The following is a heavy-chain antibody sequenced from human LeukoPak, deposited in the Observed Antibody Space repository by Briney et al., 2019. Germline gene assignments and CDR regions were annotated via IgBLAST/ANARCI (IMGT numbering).Heavy chain of an antibody. J-gene: IGHJ6*03. D-gene: IGHD5-18*01. CDR2: ISAYNGNT. Sequence: ASVKVSCKASGYTFTSYGISWVRQAPGQGLEWMGWISAYNGNTNYAQKLQGRVTMTTDISTSTAYMELRSLRSDDTAVYYCARLEEYSYGPRYYYYMDVWGKGTTVTVSS. CDR1: GYTFTSYG. V-gene: IGHV1-18*01. CDR3: ARLEEYSYGPRYYYYMDV.